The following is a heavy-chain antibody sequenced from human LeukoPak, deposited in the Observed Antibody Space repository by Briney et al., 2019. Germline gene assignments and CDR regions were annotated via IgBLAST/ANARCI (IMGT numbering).Heavy chain of an antibody. Sequence: PGGFLRLSCVASGFTFSNHAMSWVRQAPGKGLEWVSAISGSGGSTYYGDSVKGRFTISRDNSKNTLYLQMNSLRAEDTAVYYCAKVLLTGYYAFDYWGQGTLVTVSS. V-gene: IGHV3-23*01. CDR2: ISGSGGST. CDR1: GFTFSNHA. D-gene: IGHD3-9*01. CDR3: AKVLLTGYYAFDY. J-gene: IGHJ4*02.